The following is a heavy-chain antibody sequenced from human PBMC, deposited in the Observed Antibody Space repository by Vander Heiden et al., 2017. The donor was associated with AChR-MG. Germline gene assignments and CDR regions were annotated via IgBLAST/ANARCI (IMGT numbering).Heavy chain of an antibody. CDR2: ISGSGGST. V-gene: IGHV3-23*01. CDR3: AKDFGDLVPAAITDWFDP. J-gene: IGHJ5*02. Sequence: EVQLLESGGGLVQPGGSLRLSCAASGFTFCTYAVDWVRQAPGKGLEWVSAISGSGGSTCYAGSVKGRFTISRDNSKNTLYLQMNSLRAEDTAVYYCAKDFGDLVPAAITDWFDPWGQGTLVTVSS. D-gene: IGHD2-2*02. CDR1: GFTFCTYA.